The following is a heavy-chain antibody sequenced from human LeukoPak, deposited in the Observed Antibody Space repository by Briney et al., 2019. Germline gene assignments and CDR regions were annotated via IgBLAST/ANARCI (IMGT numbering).Heavy chain of an antibody. CDR2: IIPIFGTA. D-gene: IGHD2-2*01. CDR3: ARDGGLSRTDY. CDR1: GGTFNNYT. Sequence: GASVKVSCKASGGTFNNYTISWVRQAPGQGLEWMGGIIPIFGTANYAQKFQGRVTITTDESTSTAYMELSSLRSEDTAVYYCARDGGLSRTDYWGQGTLVTVSS. V-gene: IGHV1-69*05. J-gene: IGHJ4*02.